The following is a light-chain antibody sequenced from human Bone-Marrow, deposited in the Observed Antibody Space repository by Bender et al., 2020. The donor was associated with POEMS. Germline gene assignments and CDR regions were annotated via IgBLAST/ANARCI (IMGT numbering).Light chain of an antibody. Sequence: QSVLTQPPSASGTPGQSVTISCSGTSSNFGNNAANWYQHVPGTAPKLLIYSNNQRPSGGPDRFSASTSGTSASLAISGVHSDDEADYYCSSWDDSLNGWVFGGGTKLTVL. J-gene: IGLJ3*02. CDR3: SSWDDSLNGWV. CDR2: SNN. V-gene: IGLV1-44*01. CDR1: SSNFGNNA.